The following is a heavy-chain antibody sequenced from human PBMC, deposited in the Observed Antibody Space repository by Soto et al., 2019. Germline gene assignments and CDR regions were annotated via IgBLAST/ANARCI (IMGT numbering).Heavy chain of an antibody. CDR2: ISSSSSYT. D-gene: IGHD2-2*02. CDR3: AREGLGYCSSTSCYTYYYGMDV. J-gene: IGHJ6*02. V-gene: IGHV3-11*06. Sequence: GGSLRLSCAASGFTFSDYYMSWIRQAPGKGLEWVSYISSSSSYTNYADSVKGRFTISRDNAKNSLYLQMNSLRAEDTAVYYCAREGLGYCSSTSCYTYYYGMDVWGQGTTVTVSS. CDR1: GFTFSDYY.